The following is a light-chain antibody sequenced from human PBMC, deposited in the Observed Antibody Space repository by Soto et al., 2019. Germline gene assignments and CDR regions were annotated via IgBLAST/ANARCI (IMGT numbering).Light chain of an antibody. J-gene: IGKJ1*01. V-gene: IGKV1-5*01. Sequence: DIQLTQTTSTLSASIGDRVTITCRASQSLSGWLAWYQQTPGKAPKLLISDAFRLESGVPSRFRGSGSGTEFSLTISSLQPGDSATFYCQQYASYPWTFGRGTKVDIK. CDR3: QQYASYPWT. CDR1: QSLSGW. CDR2: DAF.